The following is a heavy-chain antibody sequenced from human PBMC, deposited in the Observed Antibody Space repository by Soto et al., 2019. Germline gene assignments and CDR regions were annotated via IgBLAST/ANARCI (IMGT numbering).Heavy chain of an antibody. CDR1: GYTFTSYG. J-gene: IGHJ4*02. CDR2: ISAYNVNT. Sequence: QVPLVQSGAEVKKPGASVKVSCKTSGYTFTSYGISWVRQAPGQGLEWMGWISAYNVNTNYAQKFQGRVTMTTDTSTSTAYMELRSLRSDDTAVYYCATLGYCSSTTCLATDDDYWGQGTLVTVSS. CDR3: ATLGYCSSTTCLATDDDY. V-gene: IGHV1-18*04. D-gene: IGHD2-2*01.